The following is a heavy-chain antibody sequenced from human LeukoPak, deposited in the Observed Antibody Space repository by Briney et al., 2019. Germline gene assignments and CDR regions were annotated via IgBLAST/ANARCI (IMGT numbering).Heavy chain of an antibody. V-gene: IGHV1-18*01. CDR3: ARAPPAILRITMVRGVMGYFDY. CDR1: GYTFTSYG. J-gene: IGHJ4*02. CDR2: ISAYNGNT. D-gene: IGHD3-10*01. Sequence: ASVTVSCKASGYTFTSYGISWVRQAPGQGLEWMGWISAYNGNTNYAQKLQGRVTMTTDTSTSTAYMELRSLRSDDTAVYYCARAPPAILRITMVRGVMGYFDYWGQGTLVTVSS.